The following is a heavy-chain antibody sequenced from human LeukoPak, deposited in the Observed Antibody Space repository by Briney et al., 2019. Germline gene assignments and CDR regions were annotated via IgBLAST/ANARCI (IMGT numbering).Heavy chain of an antibody. CDR1: GYSSSSGYY. CDR3: ARHEYGAVGY. V-gene: IGHV4-38-2*01. CDR2: ISHSGST. D-gene: IGHD4/OR15-4a*01. Sequence: PSETLSRTCAVSGYSSSSGYYWGWIRQPPGKGLGWMGSISHSGSTSYNPSPKSRVTIAVDTSKNQFSLKLSSVTAADTAVYYCARHEYGAVGYWGQGTLVTVSS. J-gene: IGHJ4*02.